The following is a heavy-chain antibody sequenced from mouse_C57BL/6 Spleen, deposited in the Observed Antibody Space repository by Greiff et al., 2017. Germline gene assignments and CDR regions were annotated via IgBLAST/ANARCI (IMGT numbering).Heavy chain of an antibody. D-gene: IGHD3-2*02. CDR1: GYTFTSYW. CDR2: IDPSDSYT. V-gene: IGHV1-50*01. J-gene: IGHJ2*01. CDR3: ARRQLRDYFDY. Sequence: QVQLQQPGAELVKPGASVKLSCKASGYTFTSYWMQWVKQRPGQGLEWIGEIDPSDSYTNYNQKFKGKATLTVDTSSSTAYMQLSSLTSEASAVYYCARRQLRDYFDYWGQGTTLTVSS.